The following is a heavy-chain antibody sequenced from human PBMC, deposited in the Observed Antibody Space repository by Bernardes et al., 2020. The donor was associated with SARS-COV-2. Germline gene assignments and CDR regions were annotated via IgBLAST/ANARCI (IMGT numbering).Heavy chain of an antibody. J-gene: IGHJ1*01. CDR2: LSYDGSNK. V-gene: IGHV3-30*18. D-gene: IGHD6-13*01. Sequence: PDKVLSLVAVLSYDGSNKYYADSVKGRFTISRDNSKNTLSLQMNSLRAEDTAVYYCAKDPNSSSWYSLGYFQHWGKGTLVTVSS. CDR3: AKDPNSSSWYSLGYFQH.